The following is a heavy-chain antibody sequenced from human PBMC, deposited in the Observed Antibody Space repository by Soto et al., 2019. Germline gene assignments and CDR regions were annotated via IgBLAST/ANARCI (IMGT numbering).Heavy chain of an antibody. J-gene: IGHJ5*02. CDR3: ARRLDDTVDTFCTWFDP. D-gene: IGHD3-22*01. CDR2: VFYRGTA. V-gene: IGHV4-31*03. CDR1: GASINRGEYY. Sequence: QVQLQESGPGLVKPSQTLSLTCSVSGASINRGEYYWGWIRQLPGGGLEWIGHVFYRGTAYYKPSMTRRAHTSIDTSKNQFSLNLYSVTAACTAISYCARRLDDTVDTFCTWFDPCGQGILVTVSS.